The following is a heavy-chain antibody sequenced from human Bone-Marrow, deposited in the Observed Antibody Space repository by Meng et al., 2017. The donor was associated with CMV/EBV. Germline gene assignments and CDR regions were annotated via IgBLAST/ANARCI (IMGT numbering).Heavy chain of an antibody. J-gene: IGHJ5*02. CDR3: AMTDYYDSSGGWFDP. V-gene: IGHV1-69*10. D-gene: IGHD3-22*01. CDR1: GGSFSSYA. CDR2: IIPILGIA. Sequence: SVKVSCKASGGSFSSYAISWVRQAPGQGLEWMGGIIPILGIANYAQKFQGRVTITADKSTSTAYMELSSLRSEDTAVYYCAMTDYYDSSGGWFDPWGQGTLVPVSS.